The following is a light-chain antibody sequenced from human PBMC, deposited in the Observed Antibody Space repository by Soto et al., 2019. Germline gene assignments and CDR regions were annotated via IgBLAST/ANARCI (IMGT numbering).Light chain of an antibody. CDR1: QSVNNF. V-gene: IGKV3-11*01. J-gene: IGKJ1*01. CDR2: DAS. Sequence: EIVLTQSPATLSLSPGERATLSCRASQSVNNFLAWYQQRPGQAPRLLIYDASNRATGIPARFSGSGSGTEFTHTISSLQSEDFAVYDCQQYNNWPWTFGQGTKVDIK. CDR3: QQYNNWPWT.